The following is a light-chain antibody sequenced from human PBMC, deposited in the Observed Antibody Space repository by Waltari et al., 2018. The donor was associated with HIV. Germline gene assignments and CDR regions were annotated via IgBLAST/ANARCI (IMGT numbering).Light chain of an antibody. J-gene: IGLJ2*01. V-gene: IGLV3-1*01. CDR1: NLATQY. Sequence: SYDLTHPPSLSVSPGQTASIPSSGNNLATQYACWYHQRPGQSPVLVIYQDTKRPSDIPERFSGSSSGDTATLTISETQTVDEGDYYCQAWDSTVAVFGGGTRLTVL. CDR3: QAWDSTVAV. CDR2: QDT.